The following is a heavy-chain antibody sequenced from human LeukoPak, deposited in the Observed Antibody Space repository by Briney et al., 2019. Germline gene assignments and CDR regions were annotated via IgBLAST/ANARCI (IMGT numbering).Heavy chain of an antibody. D-gene: IGHD1-26*01. J-gene: IGHJ4*02. CDR2: ISSSSSYI. CDR3: ARDPWGVGATAPSFDY. Sequence: GGSLRLSRAASGFTFSSYSMNWVRQAPGKGLEWVSSISSSSSYIYYADSVKGRFTISRDNAKNSLYLQMNSLRAEDTAVYYCARDPWGVGATAPSFDYWGQGTLVTVSS. CDR1: GFTFSSYS. V-gene: IGHV3-21*01.